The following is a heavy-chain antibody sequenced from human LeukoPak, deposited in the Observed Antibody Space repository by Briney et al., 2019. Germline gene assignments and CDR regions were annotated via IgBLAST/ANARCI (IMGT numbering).Heavy chain of an antibody. Sequence: PGGSLRLSCAASGFTFSSYSMNWVRQAPGKGLEWVSSISSSSSYIYYADSVKGRFTISRDNAKNSLYLQMNSLRAEDTAVYYCARDRFESMVRGVTNNLDGFDIWGQGTMVTVSS. V-gene: IGHV3-21*01. CDR3: ARDRFESMVRGVTNNLDGFDI. J-gene: IGHJ3*02. D-gene: IGHD3-10*01. CDR2: ISSSSSYI. CDR1: GFTFSSYS.